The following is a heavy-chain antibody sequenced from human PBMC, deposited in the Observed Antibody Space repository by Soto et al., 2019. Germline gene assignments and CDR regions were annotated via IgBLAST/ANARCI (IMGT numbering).Heavy chain of an antibody. J-gene: IGHJ4*02. D-gene: IGHD3-22*01. V-gene: IGHV3-23*01. CDR2: ISGSGGST. Sequence: PGGSLILSCAASGFTFSSYAMSWVRQAPGKGLEWVSAISGSGGSTYYADSVKGRFTISRDNSKNTLYLQMNSLRAEDTAVYYCAKGSYDSSGYRPTDFDYWGQGTLVTVSS. CDR3: AKGSYDSSGYRPTDFDY. CDR1: GFTFSSYA.